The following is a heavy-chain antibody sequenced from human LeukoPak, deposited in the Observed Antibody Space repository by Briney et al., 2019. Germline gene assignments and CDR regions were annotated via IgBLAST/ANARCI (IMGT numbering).Heavy chain of an antibody. V-gene: IGHV3-21*04. D-gene: IGHD3-3*01. CDR3: AKDLRTIFGVVSPYYYYYMDV. CDR2: ISSSSSYI. CDR1: GFTFSSYS. J-gene: IGHJ6*03. Sequence: GGSLRLSCAASGFTFSSYSMNWVRQAPGKGLEWVSSISSSSSYIYYADSVKGRFTISRDNSKNTLYLQMNSLRAEDTAVYYCAKDLRTIFGVVSPYYYYYMDVWGKGTTVTVSS.